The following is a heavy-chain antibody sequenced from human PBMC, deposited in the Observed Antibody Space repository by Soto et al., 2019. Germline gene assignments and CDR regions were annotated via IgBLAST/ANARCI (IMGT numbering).Heavy chain of an antibody. D-gene: IGHD2-15*01. CDR1: GGSISSYY. J-gene: IGHJ5*02. CDR3: ARGSPVNCSGGSCYLNNRWFDP. V-gene: IGHV4-59*01. CDR2: IYYSGST. Sequence: SETLSLTCTVSGGSISSYYWSWIRQPPGKGLEWIGYIYYSGSTNYNPSLKSRVTISVDTSKNQFSLKLSSVTAADTAVYYCARGSPVNCSGGSCYLNNRWFDPWGQGTLVTVSS.